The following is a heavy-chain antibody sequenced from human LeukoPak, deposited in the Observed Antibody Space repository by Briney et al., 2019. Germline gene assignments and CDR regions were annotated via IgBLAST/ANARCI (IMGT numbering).Heavy chain of an antibody. CDR3: AKDGAKDDRTGSLGHYFDY. V-gene: IGHV3-23*01. Sequence: GESLTISCAASGFTFSSYAMNWVRQVPEKGLEWVSAISGSSGNANYADSVKGRFTVSRDNSKNTLYLQMISLRAEDTALYYCAKDGAKDDRTGSLGHYFDYWGQGILVIVSS. D-gene: IGHD3-22*01. J-gene: IGHJ4*02. CDR1: GFTFSSYA. CDR2: ISGSSGNA.